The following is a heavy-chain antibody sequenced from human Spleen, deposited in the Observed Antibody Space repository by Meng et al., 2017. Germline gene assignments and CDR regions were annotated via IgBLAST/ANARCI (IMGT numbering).Heavy chain of an antibody. CDR3: ARGTKIAYYDILTGYYHGPQFDY. J-gene: IGHJ4*02. CDR2: INPNSGGT. CDR1: GYTFTGYY. Sequence: ASVKVSCKASGYTFTGYYMHWVRQAPGQGLEWMGWINPNSGGTNYAQKFQGRVTMTRDTSISTAYMELSRLRSDDTAVYYCARGTKIAYYDILTGYYHGPQFDYWGQGTLVTVSS. V-gene: IGHV1-2*02. D-gene: IGHD3-9*01.